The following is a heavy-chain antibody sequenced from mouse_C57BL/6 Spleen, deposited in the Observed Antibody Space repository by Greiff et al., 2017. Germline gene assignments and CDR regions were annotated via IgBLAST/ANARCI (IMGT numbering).Heavy chain of an antibody. J-gene: IGHJ2*01. CDR1: GYTFTSYW. CDR2: IDPSDSET. V-gene: IGHV1-52*01. CDR3: ARKVLRSYFDY. Sequence: QVQLQQPGAELVRPESSVKLSCKASGYTFTSYWMHWVKQRPIQGLEWIGNIDPSDSETHYNQKFKDKATLTVDKSSSTAYMLLRILSSEDSAVYYCARKVLRSYFDYGVQGTTLTVSS. D-gene: IGHD1-1*01.